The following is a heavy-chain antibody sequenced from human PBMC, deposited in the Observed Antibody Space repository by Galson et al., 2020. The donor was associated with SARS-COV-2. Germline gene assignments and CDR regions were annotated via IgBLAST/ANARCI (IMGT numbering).Heavy chain of an antibody. Sequence: GESLKISCKASQYSFTNYWIGWVRQMPGKGLEWMGVIYPDDSYTIYSPSFQGQVTISADKSITTAYLQWSGLKASATAMYYCARHGASSGWYEGSDYWGQGTLVAVSS. V-gene: IGHV5-51*01. CDR1: QYSFTNYW. J-gene: IGHJ4*02. CDR3: ARHGASSGWYEGSDY. CDR2: IYPDDSYT. D-gene: IGHD6-19*01.